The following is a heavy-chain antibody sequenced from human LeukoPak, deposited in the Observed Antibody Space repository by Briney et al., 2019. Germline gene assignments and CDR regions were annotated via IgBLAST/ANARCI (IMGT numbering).Heavy chain of an antibody. J-gene: IGHJ4*02. D-gene: IGHD4-17*01. CDR2: ICHSGST. CDR3: ARGSLQFGTVTYFDY. Sequence: SETLSLTCTVSGGSVSSGSYYWNWIRQPPGKGLEWIGYICHSGSTNYSPSLKSRVTISIDTSKNQFSLKLSSVTAADTAVYYCARGSLQFGTVTYFDYWGQGTLVTVSS. V-gene: IGHV4-61*01. CDR1: GGSVSSGSYY.